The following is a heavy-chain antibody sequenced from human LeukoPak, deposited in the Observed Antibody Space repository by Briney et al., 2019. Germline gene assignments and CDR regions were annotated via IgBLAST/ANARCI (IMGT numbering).Heavy chain of an antibody. Sequence: ASVKVSCKASGYTFTSYYMHWVRQAPGQGLEWMGIINPSGGSTSYAQKFQGRVTMTRDTSTSTVYMELSSLRSEDTAVYYCARGGYTAMVKVLPTHWGQGTLVTVSS. CDR2: INPSGGST. J-gene: IGHJ4*02. CDR3: ARGGYTAMVKVLPTH. V-gene: IGHV1-46*01. CDR1: GYTFTSYY. D-gene: IGHD5-18*01.